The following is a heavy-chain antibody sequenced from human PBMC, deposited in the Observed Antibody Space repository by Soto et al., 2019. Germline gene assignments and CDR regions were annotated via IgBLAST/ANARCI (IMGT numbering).Heavy chain of an antibody. J-gene: IGHJ4*02. CDR2: INHSGST. Sequence: QVQLQQWGAGLFKPSETLSLTCAVYGGSFSDYYWSWIRQPPGKGLEWIGQINHSGSTNYNPSLKSRVTISIDTYKNQFSLKLNSVTAADKAVYYCARGKTYCTGGSCYEQFDYWGQGTLVTVSS. CDR3: ARGKTYCTGGSCYEQFDY. V-gene: IGHV4-34*01. CDR1: GGSFSDYY. D-gene: IGHD2-15*01.